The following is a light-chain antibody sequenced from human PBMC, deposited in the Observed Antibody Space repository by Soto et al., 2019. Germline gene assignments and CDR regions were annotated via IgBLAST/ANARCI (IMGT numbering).Light chain of an antibody. CDR1: QAITTF. CDR2: AAS. Sequence: DIQLTQSPSFLSASVGDRVTITCRASQAITTFLAWYQQKSGKAPQLLIYAASTLQSGVPSRFSGSGSGTEFTLTISSLQPEDFATYYCQQLNTYPLTFGGGTKVEI. CDR3: QQLNTYPLT. V-gene: IGKV1-9*01. J-gene: IGKJ4*01.